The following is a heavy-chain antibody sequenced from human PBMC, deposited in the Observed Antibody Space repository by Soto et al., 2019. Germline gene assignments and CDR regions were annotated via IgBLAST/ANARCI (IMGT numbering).Heavy chain of an antibody. CDR2: INPNSGGT. J-gene: IGHJ5*02. D-gene: IGHD5-18*01. Sequence: SVKVSCEASGYTFTGYYMHWVRQAPVQGLEWMGWINPNSGGTNYAQKFQGRVTMTRDTSISTAYMELSRLRSDDTAVYYCARQVGGYSYGNNWFDPWGQGTLVTVSS. V-gene: IGHV1-2*02. CDR3: ARQVGGYSYGNNWFDP. CDR1: GYTFTGYY.